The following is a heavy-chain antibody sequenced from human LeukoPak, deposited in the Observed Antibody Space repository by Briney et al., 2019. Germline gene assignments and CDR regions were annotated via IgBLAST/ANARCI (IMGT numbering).Heavy chain of an antibody. CDR1: AYTFTSSD. D-gene: IGHD1-1*01. J-gene: IGHJ4*02. V-gene: IGHV1-18*04. CDR3: ARRQGTTLSFDY. Sequence: KLSCNPSAYTFTSSDSSWIRHAPRPRLEWMGWINPYNGNTNYAQQLQGRVTMTTDTSTSTAYMELRSLRFDDTAVYYCARRQGTTLSFDYWGQGTLVTVSS. CDR2: INPYNGNT.